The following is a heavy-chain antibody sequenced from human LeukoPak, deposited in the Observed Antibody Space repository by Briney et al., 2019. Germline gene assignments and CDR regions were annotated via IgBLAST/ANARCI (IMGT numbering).Heavy chain of an antibody. CDR1: GFTFDDYA. D-gene: IGHD5-18*01. CDR2: VSWNSGSI. Sequence: PGGSLRLSCAASGFTFDDYAMHWVRQAPGKGLEWVSGVSWNSGSIGYADSVKGRFTISRDNAKNSLYLQMNSLRAEDTAVYYCARDQGGYSYGWDFDYWGQGTLVTVSS. CDR3: ARDQGGYSYGWDFDY. V-gene: IGHV3-9*01. J-gene: IGHJ4*02.